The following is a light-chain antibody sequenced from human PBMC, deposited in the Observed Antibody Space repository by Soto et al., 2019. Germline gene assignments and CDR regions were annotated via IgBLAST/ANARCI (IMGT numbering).Light chain of an antibody. J-gene: IGKJ5*01. CDR3: QLYGTSSIT. CDR1: QSVSSSY. CDR2: GAS. V-gene: IGKV3-20*01. Sequence: EIVLTQSPGTLSLSPGERAALSCRASQSVSSSYLAWYQQKVGQAPRLLIYGASRRATGIPDRFSGSGSGTDFTLIISRLVPEDFAVYYCQLYGTSSITFGQGTRLEIQ.